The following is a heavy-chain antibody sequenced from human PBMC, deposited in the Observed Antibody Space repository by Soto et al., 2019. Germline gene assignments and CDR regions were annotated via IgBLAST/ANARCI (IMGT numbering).Heavy chain of an antibody. CDR1: GYTSPTYW. V-gene: IGHV1-3*01. CDR2: IHAGNGNT. Sequence: SGKVSFKASGYTSPTYWMHRVREAAGQTLEWMGWIHAGNGNTEHSQKFQGRVTITRDTSASTAYLELGSLRSEDTAVYYCARAACSSTSCYNYYAYGMDVWGQGTAVTVSS. D-gene: IGHD2-2*01. CDR3: ARAACSSTSCYNYYAYGMDV. J-gene: IGHJ6*02.